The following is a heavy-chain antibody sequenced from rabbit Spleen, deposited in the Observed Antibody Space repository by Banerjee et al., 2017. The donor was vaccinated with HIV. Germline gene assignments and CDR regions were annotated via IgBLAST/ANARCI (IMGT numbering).Heavy chain of an antibody. Sequence: QQRLVESGGGLVKPGASLTLTCKASGFSFSNKAVMCWVRQAPGKGLEWIGCIDGGSGTTYYASWAKGRFTISKTSSTTVTLQMTSLTVADTATYFCARESNDDYFNLWGPGTLVTVS. CDR3: ARESNDDYFNL. J-gene: IGHJ4*01. CDR2: IDGGSGTT. CDR1: GFSFSNKAV. V-gene: IGHV1S45*01. D-gene: IGHD2-1*01.